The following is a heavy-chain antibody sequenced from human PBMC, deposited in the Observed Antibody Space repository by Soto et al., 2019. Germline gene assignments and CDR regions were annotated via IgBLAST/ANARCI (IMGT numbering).Heavy chain of an antibody. CDR1: GFTFSSYS. D-gene: IGHD3-10*01. V-gene: IGHV3-21*01. CDR2: ISSSSSYI. J-gene: IGHJ5*02. Sequence: EVQLVESGGGLVKPGGSLRLSCAASGFTFSSYSMNWVRQAPGKGLEWVSSISSSSSYIYYADSVRGRFTISRDNAKISLWLQINSLRAEDTAVYYCAKALGCYSIGGGSNNWFDPWGQGALVTVSS. CDR3: AKALGCYSIGGGSNNWFDP.